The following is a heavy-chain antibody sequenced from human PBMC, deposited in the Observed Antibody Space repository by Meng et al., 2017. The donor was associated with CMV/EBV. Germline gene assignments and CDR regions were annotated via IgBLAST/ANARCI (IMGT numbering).Heavy chain of an antibody. Sequence: ASVKVSCKASGYTFTSYGISWVRQAPGQGLEWMGWISAYNGNTNYAQKLQGRVTMTTDTSTSTAYMELRSLRSYDTAVYYCARSRLGVEIGAHPSYYYYGMDVWGQGTTVTVSS. CDR2: ISAYNGNT. CDR3: ARSRLGVEIGAHPSYYYYGMDV. V-gene: IGHV1-18*01. CDR1: GYTFTSYG. D-gene: IGHD5-24*01. J-gene: IGHJ6*02.